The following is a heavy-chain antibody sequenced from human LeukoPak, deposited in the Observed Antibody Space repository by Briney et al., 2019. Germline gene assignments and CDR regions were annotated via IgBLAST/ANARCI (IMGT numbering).Heavy chain of an antibody. CDR3: ARHHTSSKPIDY. Sequence: SETLSLTCTVSGDSLYYWGWIRQPPGKGQEWIGSVYSTGHTNYNLSLKSRVTMSIDTSKNQLSLKLTSVTAADTAMYYCARHHTSSKPIDYWGQGTLVTVSS. J-gene: IGHJ4*02. V-gene: IGHV4-39*01. D-gene: IGHD3-16*01. CDR1: GDSLYY. CDR2: VYSTGHT.